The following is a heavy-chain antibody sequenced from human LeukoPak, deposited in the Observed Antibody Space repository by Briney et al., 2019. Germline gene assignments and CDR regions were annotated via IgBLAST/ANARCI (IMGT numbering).Heavy chain of an antibody. D-gene: IGHD3/OR15-3a*01. Sequence: GGSLRLSCAASGFTFGDTWMNWVRQVPGQGLEWVANIKQDGSEKFYVASVKGRFTISRDSGKSSLYLQMNSLRAEDTALYYCATSYDMGWLIGYWGQGTLVTVSS. CDR1: GFTFGDTW. CDR2: IKQDGSEK. J-gene: IGHJ4*02. V-gene: IGHV3-7*03. CDR3: ATSYDMGWLIGY.